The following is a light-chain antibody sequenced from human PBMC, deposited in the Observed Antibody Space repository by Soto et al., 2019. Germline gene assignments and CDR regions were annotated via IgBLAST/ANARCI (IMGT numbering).Light chain of an antibody. V-gene: IGKV1-9*01. CDR1: QDIGSY. CDR3: QQLKSHPLT. Sequence: IQLTQSPSSLSAFVGDRATITCRASQDIGSYLAWYQQEPGKAPELLIYAASTLQSGVPSRFSGSGSGTDFTLIISSLQPEDFATYYCQQLKSHPLTFGGGTKVDFK. J-gene: IGKJ4*01. CDR2: AAS.